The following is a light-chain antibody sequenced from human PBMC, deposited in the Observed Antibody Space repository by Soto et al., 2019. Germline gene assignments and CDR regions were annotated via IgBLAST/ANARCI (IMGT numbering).Light chain of an antibody. CDR2: AAY. Sequence: EIQSTQSPSSLSASVGGRVTSTCLASQSISNYLNWYQQKPGKSPKLLIYAAYSLQSGVTSRFRGSGSGTDFTLTISSLQAEDFATYYCQQSYSIPLTLGGGTKVDIK. J-gene: IGKJ4*01. V-gene: IGKV1-39*01. CDR3: QQSYSIPLT. CDR1: QSISNY.